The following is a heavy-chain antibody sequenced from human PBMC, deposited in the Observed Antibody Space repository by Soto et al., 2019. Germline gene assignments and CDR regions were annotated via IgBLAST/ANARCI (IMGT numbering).Heavy chain of an antibody. Sequence: ASVKVSCKASGYTFTSYDINWVRQATGQGLEWMGWISASDGSTNSAQKFRGRISLTTDTSTNTAYLDLLSLTSDDTAVYFCATYYFGSGSYYRFDNWGQGTLVTVSS. J-gene: IGHJ4*02. CDR3: ATYYFGSGSYYRFDN. CDR2: ISASDGST. D-gene: IGHD3-10*01. V-gene: IGHV1-18*01. CDR1: GYTFTSYD.